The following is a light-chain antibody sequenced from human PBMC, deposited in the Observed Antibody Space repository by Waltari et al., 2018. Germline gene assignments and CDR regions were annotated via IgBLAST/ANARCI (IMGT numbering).Light chain of an antibody. V-gene: IGLV2-14*01. CDR1: SSDVGAYNY. CDR3: GSYTTSSTVV. J-gene: IGLJ2*01. CDR2: DVS. Sequence: QSALTQPASVSGSPGQSITISCTGTSSDVGAYNYVSWYQQYPGKAPKVVIYDVSNRPSGVSNRFSGSKSGNTASLTISGLQAEDEADYYCGSYTTSSTVVFGGGTKVTVL.